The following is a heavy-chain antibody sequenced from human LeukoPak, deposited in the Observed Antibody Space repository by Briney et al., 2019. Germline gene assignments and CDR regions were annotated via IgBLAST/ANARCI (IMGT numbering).Heavy chain of an antibody. CDR2: INHSGST. CDR3: ARGAATRGDY. CDR1: GGSFSGYY. V-gene: IGHV4-34*01. J-gene: IGHJ4*02. D-gene: IGHD2-15*01. Sequence: PSETLSLTCAVYGGSFSGYYWSWIRRPPGKGLEWIGEINHSGSTNYNPSLKSRVTISVDTSKNQFSLKLSSVTAADTAVYYCARGAATRGDYWGQGTLVTVSS.